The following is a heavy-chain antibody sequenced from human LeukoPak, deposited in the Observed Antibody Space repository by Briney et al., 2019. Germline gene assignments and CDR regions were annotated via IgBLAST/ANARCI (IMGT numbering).Heavy chain of an antibody. V-gene: IGHV3-23*01. CDR1: GFTSSSYG. Sequence: GGSLRLSCAASGFTSSSYGMSWVRQAPGKGLEWVSAMSGSGVNTDYADSVKGRFTISRDNAKNSLYLQMNSLRAEDTAVYYCARGGIAAAGVDYWGQGTLVTVSS. J-gene: IGHJ4*02. D-gene: IGHD6-13*01. CDR3: ARGGIAAAGVDY. CDR2: MSGSGVNT.